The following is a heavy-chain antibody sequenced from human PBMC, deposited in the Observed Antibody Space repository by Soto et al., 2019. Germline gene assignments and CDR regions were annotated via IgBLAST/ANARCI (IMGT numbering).Heavy chain of an antibody. J-gene: IGHJ5*02. V-gene: IGHV3-11*01. Sequence: QVQLVESGGALVKPGGSLRLSCAASGFPFGDYYMSWIRQAPGKGLEWVSYISFTGSITYYADSVRGRFTISRDNARSSLYLQMNSLRGEDTAVYYCARYLQIAATHTAGFDPWGQGALVTVSS. D-gene: IGHD2-15*01. CDR2: ISFTGSIT. CDR3: ARYLQIAATHTAGFDP. CDR1: GFPFGDYY.